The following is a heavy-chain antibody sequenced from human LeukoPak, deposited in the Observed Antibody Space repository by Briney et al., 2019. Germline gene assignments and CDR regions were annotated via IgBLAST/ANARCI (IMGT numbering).Heavy chain of an antibody. V-gene: IGHV3-21*04. D-gene: IGHD1-20*01. Sequence: PGGSLRLSCAASGVTLSSYAMSWARQAPGKGLEWVSSISSDSSTFKYYAHSVQGRFTISRDNARNSMYLQMNSLRAEDTAVYYCARGTNWSPLDFDYWGQGSLVTVSS. CDR2: ISSDSSTFK. J-gene: IGHJ4*02. CDR3: ARGTNWSPLDFDY. CDR1: GVTLSSYA.